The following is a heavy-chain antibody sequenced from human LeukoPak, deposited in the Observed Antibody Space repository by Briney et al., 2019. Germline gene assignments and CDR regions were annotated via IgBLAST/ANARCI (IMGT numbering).Heavy chain of an antibody. CDR1: GYTFTGYY. V-gene: IGHV1-2*02. CDR3: AKDSPESAAGIVQH. D-gene: IGHD6-13*01. Sequence: ASVKVSCKASGYTFTGYYIHWVRQAPGQGLEWMGWIGPNTGGTNYAQKFQGRVTMTRDTSISTAYMELSSLISDDTAVYYRAKDSPESAAGIVQHWGQGTLVTVSS. CDR2: IGPNTGGT. J-gene: IGHJ1*01.